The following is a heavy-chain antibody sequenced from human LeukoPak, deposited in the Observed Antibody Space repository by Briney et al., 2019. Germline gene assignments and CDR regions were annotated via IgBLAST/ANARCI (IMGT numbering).Heavy chain of an antibody. CDR3: ASPGYSSSWYPQDY. D-gene: IGHD6-13*01. J-gene: IGHJ4*02. Sequence: GGSLRLSCAASGLTFSSYAMSWVRQAPGKGLEWVSAISGSGGSTYYADSVKGRFTISRDNSKNTLYLQMNSLRAEDTAVYYCASPGYSSSWYPQDYWGQGTLVTVSS. CDR1: GLTFSSYA. CDR2: ISGSGGST. V-gene: IGHV3-23*01.